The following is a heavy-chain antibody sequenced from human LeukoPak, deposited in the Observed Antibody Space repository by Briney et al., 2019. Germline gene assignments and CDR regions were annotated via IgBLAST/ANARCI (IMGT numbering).Heavy chain of an antibody. V-gene: IGHV1-46*01. CDR2: INPSGGTT. D-gene: IGHD3-10*01. CDR3: AREYYYASGSLYPRYALDI. Sequence: GASVKVSCKASGYIFTSYYMHWVRQAPGQGLEWMGMINPSGGTTIYAQKLQGRVSMTSDTSTSTVYLDLTSLRSDDTAVYYCAREYYYASGSLYPRYALDIWGHGTMVTVSS. J-gene: IGHJ3*02. CDR1: GYIFTSYY.